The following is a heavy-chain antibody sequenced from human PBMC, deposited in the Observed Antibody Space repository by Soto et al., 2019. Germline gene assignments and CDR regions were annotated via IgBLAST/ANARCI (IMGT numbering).Heavy chain of an antibody. J-gene: IGHJ5*02. Sequence: SVKVSCKVSGYTLTELSMHWVRQAPGEGLEWMGGFDPEDGETIYAQKFQGRVTMTEDTSTDTAYMELSSLRSEDTAVYYCATAPSQTVAGIGNPWGQGTLVTVSS. CDR2: FDPEDGET. D-gene: IGHD6-19*01. CDR3: ATAPSQTVAGIGNP. V-gene: IGHV1-24*01. CDR1: GYTLTELS.